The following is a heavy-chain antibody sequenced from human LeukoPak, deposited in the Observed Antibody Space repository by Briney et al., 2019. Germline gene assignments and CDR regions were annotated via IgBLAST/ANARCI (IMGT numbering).Heavy chain of an antibody. CDR2: IYYSGST. Sequence: PSETLSLTCTGSGGSISSGDYYWSWIRQPPGKGLEWIGSIYYSGSTYYNPSLKSRVTISVDTTKNQFSLKLSSVTAADTAVYYCARDGPSCGGDCYPYFDYWGQGTLVTVSS. CDR3: ARDGPSCGGDCYPYFDY. CDR1: GGSISSGDYY. J-gene: IGHJ4*02. D-gene: IGHD2-21*02. V-gene: IGHV4-39*07.